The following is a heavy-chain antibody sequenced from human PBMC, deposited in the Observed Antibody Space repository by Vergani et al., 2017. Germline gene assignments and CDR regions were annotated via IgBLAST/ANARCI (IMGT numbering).Heavy chain of an antibody. V-gene: IGHV1-18*01. CDR3: ARVAPSNSEVTPTAFDV. D-gene: IGHD1-1*01. J-gene: IGHJ3*01. Sequence: QVRLVESGGGVVQPGASVSVSCKGSSHTFQTYGISWVRQAPGKGLEWMAWIRPYTGHTIYAQKFQDRVTMTADTSTNTAYMELRSLRSDDTAVYFCARVAPSNSEVTPTAFDVWGQGTMVTVSS. CDR2: IRPYTGHT. CDR1: SHTFQTYG.